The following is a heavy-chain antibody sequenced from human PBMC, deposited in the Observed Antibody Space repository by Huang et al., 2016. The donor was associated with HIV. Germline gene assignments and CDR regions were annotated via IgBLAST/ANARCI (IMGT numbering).Heavy chain of an antibody. CDR2: ISSNGEST. D-gene: IGHD4-17*01. Sequence: EVELAESGENLVQSGGSLRLSCAASGFTFNNHAMNWVRQAPGEGLEYVSTISSNGESTHYSEAVNVRFTISRDNSRNTLYRHMGSLTADDLGIYYGARGGATVLTGFDYWGQGIPVIVSS. CDR3: ARGGATVLTGFDY. V-gene: IGHV3-64*02. CDR1: GFTFNNHA. J-gene: IGHJ4*02.